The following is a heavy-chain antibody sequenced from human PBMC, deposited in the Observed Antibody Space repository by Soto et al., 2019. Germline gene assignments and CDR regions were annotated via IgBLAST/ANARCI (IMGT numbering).Heavy chain of an antibody. J-gene: IGHJ6*02. V-gene: IGHV1-69*06. Sequence: GASVKVSCRASGGTFRSYAISWVRQAPEQGLEWMGGIIPIFGTANYAQKFQGRVTITADKSTSTAYMELSSLRSEDTAVYYCARDRGYYGSDDPDYYYGMDVWGQGTTVTVSS. CDR1: GGTFRSYA. CDR3: ARDRGYYGSDDPDYYYGMDV. D-gene: IGHD3-10*01. CDR2: IIPIFGTA.